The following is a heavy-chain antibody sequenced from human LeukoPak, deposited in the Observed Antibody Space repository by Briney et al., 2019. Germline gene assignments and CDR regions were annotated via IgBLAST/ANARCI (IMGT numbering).Heavy chain of an antibody. V-gene: IGHV3-48*01. Sequence: GGSLRLSCAASGSTFSSYSMNWVRQAPGRGLEWVSYISSSSSTIYYADSVKGRFTISRDNAKNSLYLQMNSLRAEDTAVYYCARGRYGSLDYRGQGTLVTVSS. CDR2: ISSSSSTI. CDR3: ARGRYGSLDY. J-gene: IGHJ4*02. CDR1: GSTFSSYS. D-gene: IGHD3-16*01.